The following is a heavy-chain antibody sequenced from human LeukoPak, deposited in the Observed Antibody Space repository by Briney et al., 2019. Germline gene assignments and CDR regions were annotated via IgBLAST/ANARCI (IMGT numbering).Heavy chain of an antibody. CDR3: ARHGSTDYFDY. CDR2: IYYSGST. J-gene: IGHJ4*02. V-gene: IGHV4-39*01. Sequence: SETLSLTCTVSGGSISSSNYYWGWIRQPPGKGLEWIGRIYYSGSTFYNPSLKSRVTISVDTSKNQLSLRLSSVTAADTAVYYCARHGSTDYFDYWGQGTLVTVSS. D-gene: IGHD2-2*03. CDR1: GGSISSSNYY.